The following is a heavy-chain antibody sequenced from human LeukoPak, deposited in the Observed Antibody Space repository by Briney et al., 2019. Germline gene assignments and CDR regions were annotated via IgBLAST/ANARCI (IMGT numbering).Heavy chain of an antibody. Sequence: GASVKVSCKASGGTFSSYAISWVRQAPGQGLEWMGRIIPIFGIANYAQKFQGRVTITADKSTSTAYMELSSLRSEDTAVYYCARATTTGYYYGMDVWGRGTTVTVSS. V-gene: IGHV1-69*04. D-gene: IGHD1-1*01. CDR1: GGTFSSYA. J-gene: IGHJ6*02. CDR2: IIPIFGIA. CDR3: ARATTTGYYYGMDV.